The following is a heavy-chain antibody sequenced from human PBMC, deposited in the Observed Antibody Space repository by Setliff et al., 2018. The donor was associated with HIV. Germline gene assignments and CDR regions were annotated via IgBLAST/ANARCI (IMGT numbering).Heavy chain of an antibody. CDR3: ARGHRTSDGLDM. J-gene: IGHJ3*02. V-gene: IGHV3-21*01. CDR1: GFTFSSYE. Sequence: GGSLRLSCAASGFTFSSYEMNWVRQAPGKGLEWVSSIDIGRGDIFYADSVQGRFTISRDNSKDTLYLQMNSLRVEDTPIYFCARGHRTSDGLDMWGQGTMVTVSS. CDR2: IDIGRGDI. D-gene: IGHD2-2*01.